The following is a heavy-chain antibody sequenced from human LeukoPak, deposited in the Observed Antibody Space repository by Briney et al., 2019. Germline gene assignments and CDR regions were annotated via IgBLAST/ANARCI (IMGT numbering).Heavy chain of an antibody. V-gene: IGHV3-23*01. CDR1: GLTLNYA. CDR2: ISGSGGST. Sequence: GGSLRLSCAASGLTLNYAMTWARQPPGKGLEWVSAISGSGGSTYYADSVKGRFTISKDNTKNTLYLLMSSLRPEDTAVYYCAKHADGSGRPRAGFDHWGQGTLVTVSS. CDR3: AKHADGSGRPRAGFDH. D-gene: IGHD3-22*01. J-gene: IGHJ4*02.